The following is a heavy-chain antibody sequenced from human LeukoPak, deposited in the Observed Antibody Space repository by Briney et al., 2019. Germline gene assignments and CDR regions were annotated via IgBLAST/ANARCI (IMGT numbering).Heavy chain of an antibody. CDR1: GYSSTSYW. CDR2: IYPGDSDT. Sequence: GESLKISCKGSGYSSTSYWIGWVRQMPGKGLEWMVIIYPGDSDTRYSPSFQGQVTISADKSISTAYLQWSSLKASDTAMYYCARQGQYSSGWYAGWFDPWGQGTLVPVSS. D-gene: IGHD6-19*01. CDR3: ARQGQYSSGWYAGWFDP. J-gene: IGHJ5*02. V-gene: IGHV5-51*01.